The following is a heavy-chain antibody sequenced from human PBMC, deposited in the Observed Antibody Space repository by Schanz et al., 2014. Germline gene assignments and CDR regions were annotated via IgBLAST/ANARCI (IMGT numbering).Heavy chain of an antibody. CDR1: GGTFSTYP. Sequence: QVQLVQSGGEMKKPGSSMKVSCKASGGTFSTYPINWLRQAPGQGLEWMGRIIPIHGIVNYAQRFQDRVRITADKATSTAYMELSSLRSDDTAVYYCARGGGPEDVFDIWGQGTILTVSS. CDR2: IIPIHGIV. V-gene: IGHV1-69*02. CDR3: ARGGGPEDVFDI. J-gene: IGHJ3*02. D-gene: IGHD2-15*01.